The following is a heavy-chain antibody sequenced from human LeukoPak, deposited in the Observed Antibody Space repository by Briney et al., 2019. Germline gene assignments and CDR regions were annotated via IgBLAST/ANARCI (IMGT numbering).Heavy chain of an antibody. J-gene: IGHJ2*01. CDR3: ARVAPLAYDFWSGYNWYFDL. Sequence: SQTLSLTCAVSGGSISSGGYSWSWIRQPPGKGLEWIGYIYYSGSTNYNPSLKSRVTISVDTSKNQFSLKLSSVTAADTAVYYCARVAPLAYDFWSGYNWYFDLWGRGTLVTVSS. V-gene: IGHV4-61*08. CDR2: IYYSGST. D-gene: IGHD3-3*01. CDR1: GGSISSGGYS.